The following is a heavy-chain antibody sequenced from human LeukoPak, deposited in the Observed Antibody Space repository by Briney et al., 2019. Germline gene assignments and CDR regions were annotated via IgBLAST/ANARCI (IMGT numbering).Heavy chain of an antibody. D-gene: IGHD2-2*01. CDR1: GFTFSYYS. Sequence: GGSLRLSCTASGFTFSYYSMNWVRQAPGKGLEWVSHISDSSETKYYADSVQGRFTISRDNAKNSLYLQMNSLRAEDTAVYYCARAAGVPAARFDYWGQGALVTVSS. CDR3: ARAAGVPAARFDY. J-gene: IGHJ4*02. CDR2: ISDSSETK. V-gene: IGHV3-48*01.